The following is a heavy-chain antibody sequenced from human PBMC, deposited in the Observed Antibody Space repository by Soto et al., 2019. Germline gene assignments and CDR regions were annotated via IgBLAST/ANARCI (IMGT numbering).Heavy chain of an antibody. CDR3: AREGDGQVWPCLDS. J-gene: IGHJ4*02. CDR2: TYYRSKWYN. CDR1: GDGLSSNSAA. V-gene: IGHV6-1*01. Sequence: SQTLSLTCAISGDGLSSNSAAWNWIRQSPSRGLEWLGRTYYRSKWYNDYAASVKSRMTINPDTSKNQFSLQLNSVTPEDTAVYYCAREGDGQVWPCLDSWGQGTLVTVSS. D-gene: IGHD5-18*01.